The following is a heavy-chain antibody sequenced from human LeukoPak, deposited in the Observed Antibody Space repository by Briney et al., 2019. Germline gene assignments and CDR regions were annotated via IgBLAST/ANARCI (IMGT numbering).Heavy chain of an antibody. J-gene: IGHJ4*02. CDR3: GGGDHADY. CDR2: IKRDGSEK. Sequence: GGSLRLSCAASGFRVSRFWMAWVRQAPGKGLGWVAKIKRDGSEKNYVNTVRDRFTASRDNARNSLYLEMNRLSAEDTAVYYCGGGDHADYWGQGILVTVSS. D-gene: IGHD2-21*02. CDR1: GFRVSRFW. V-gene: IGHV3-7*04.